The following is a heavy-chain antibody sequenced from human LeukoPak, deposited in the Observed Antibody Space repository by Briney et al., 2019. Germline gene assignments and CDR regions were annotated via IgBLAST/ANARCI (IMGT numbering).Heavy chain of an antibody. V-gene: IGHV3-21*01. J-gene: IGHJ4*02. D-gene: IGHD3-3*01. CDR1: GFTFSSYS. CDR3: ARDHDYDFWSGYYNY. CDR2: ISSSSSYI. Sequence: PGGSLRLSCAASGFTFSSYSMNWVRQAPGKGLEWVSSISSSSSYIYYADSVKGRFTISRDNAKNSLYLQMNSLRAEDTAVYYCARDHDYDFWSGYYNYWGQGTLVTVSS.